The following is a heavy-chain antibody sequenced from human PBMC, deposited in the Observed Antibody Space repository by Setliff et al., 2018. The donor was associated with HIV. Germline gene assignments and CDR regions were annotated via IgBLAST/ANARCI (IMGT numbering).Heavy chain of an antibody. CDR1: GYTFASCF. J-gene: IGHJ4*02. Sequence: SVKVSCKASGYTFASCFMHWVRQAPGQGLEYMGIINPSDGTTDYTQKFQDRVTMTSDTSTSTVYMELRSLRSEDTAIYYCVKEYHTTATDTRVANYFDYWGQGTLVTVSS. V-gene: IGHV1-46*01. CDR3: VKEYHTTATDTRVANYFDY. D-gene: IGHD6-13*01. CDR2: INPSDGTT.